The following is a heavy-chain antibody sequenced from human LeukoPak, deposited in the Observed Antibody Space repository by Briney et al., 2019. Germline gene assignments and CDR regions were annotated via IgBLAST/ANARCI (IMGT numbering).Heavy chain of an antibody. Sequence: GRSLRLSCAASGFTFSSYSMNWVRQAPGKGLEWGSSISSSSSYIYYADSVKGRFTISRDNAKNSLYLQMNSLRAEDTAVYYCARDGEYCSSTSCYTAGDYWGQGTLVTVSS. CDR1: GFTFSSYS. CDR3: ARDGEYCSSTSCYTAGDY. CDR2: ISSSSSYI. D-gene: IGHD2-2*02. V-gene: IGHV3-21*01. J-gene: IGHJ4*02.